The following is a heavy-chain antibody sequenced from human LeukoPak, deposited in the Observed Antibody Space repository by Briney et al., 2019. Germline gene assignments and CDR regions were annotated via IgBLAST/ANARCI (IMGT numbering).Heavy chain of an antibody. V-gene: IGHV4-34*01. CDR3: AARGQTEPLDY. D-gene: IGHD6-6*01. CDR1: GGSFSGYY. Sequence: SETLSLTCAVYGGSFSGYYWSWIRQPPGKGLEWIGEINHSGSTNYNPSLKSRVTISVDTSKNQFSLKLSSVTAVDTAVYYCAARGQTEPLDYWGQGTLVTVSS. CDR2: INHSGST. J-gene: IGHJ4*02.